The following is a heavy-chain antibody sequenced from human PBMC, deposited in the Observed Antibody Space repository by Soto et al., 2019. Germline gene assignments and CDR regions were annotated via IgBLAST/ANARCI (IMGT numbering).Heavy chain of an antibody. V-gene: IGHV1-46*02. CDR3: ARGGHIAVVTDSFDS. D-gene: IGHD2-21*02. J-gene: IGHJ4*01. Sequence: ASVKVSCKSSGYPFNTYYLHWVRQAPGQGLEWMGMIHPSGGDSTYAQKFLGRVTMTMDSSTSTVFMELTSLRSADTAVYYCARGGHIAVVTDSFDSWG. CDR1: GYPFNTYY. CDR2: IHPSGGDS.